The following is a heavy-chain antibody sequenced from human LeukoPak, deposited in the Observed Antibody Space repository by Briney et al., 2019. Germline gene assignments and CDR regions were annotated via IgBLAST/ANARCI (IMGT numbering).Heavy chain of an antibody. CDR2: IKQDGSEN. CDR3: PRDRLARWGGFDY. J-gene: IGHJ4*02. V-gene: IGHV3-7*01. CDR1: GFTFSSYW. D-gene: IGHD3-16*01. Sequence: TGGSLSLSCAASGFTFSSYWMSWVSQAPGKVREWVATIKQDGSENYYVDSVKGRLTISRDNAKNSLYLQMNSLRAEDTAVYYCPRDRLARWGGFDYWGQGTLVTV.